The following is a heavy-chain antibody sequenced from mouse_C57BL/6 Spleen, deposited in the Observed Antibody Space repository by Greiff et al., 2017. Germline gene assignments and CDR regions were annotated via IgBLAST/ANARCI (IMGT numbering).Heavy chain of an antibody. Sequence: VNVVESGAELVRPGTSVKMSCKASGYTFTNYWIGWAKQRPGHGLEWIGDIYPGGGYTNYNEKFKGKATLTADKSSSTAYMQFSSLTSEDSAIYYCARWGDGYYAMDYWGQGTSVTVSS. CDR1: GYTFTNYW. V-gene: IGHV1-63*01. D-gene: IGHD3-3*01. CDR3: ARWGDGYYAMDY. J-gene: IGHJ4*01. CDR2: IYPGGGYT.